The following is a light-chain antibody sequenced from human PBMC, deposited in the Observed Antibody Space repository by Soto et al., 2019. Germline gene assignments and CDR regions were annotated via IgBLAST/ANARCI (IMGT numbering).Light chain of an antibody. CDR2: GAS. CDR3: QQYGGSPRT. CDR1: QSVYNNY. J-gene: IGKJ1*01. V-gene: IGKV3-20*01. Sequence: EIVLTQSPGTMYLSPGEGDTVSCRASQSVYNNYLAWYQQKPGQAPRLLIYGASSRATGIPDRFSASGSGTDFTLAISRLETEDFAVYYCQQYGGSPRTFGQGTKVEIK.